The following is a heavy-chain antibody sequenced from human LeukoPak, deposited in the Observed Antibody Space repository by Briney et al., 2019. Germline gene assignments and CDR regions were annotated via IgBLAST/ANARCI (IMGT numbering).Heavy chain of an antibody. CDR3: TSTSGYSSSWYY. D-gene: IGHD6-13*01. CDR2: IRSKANSYAT. J-gene: IGHJ4*02. CDR1: GYTFTSYA. Sequence: KVSCKASGYTFTSYAMHWVRQASGKGLEWVGRIRSKANSYATAYAASVKGRFTISRDDSKNTAYLQMNSLKTEDTAVYYCTSTSGYSSSWYYWGQGTLVTVSS. V-gene: IGHV3-73*01.